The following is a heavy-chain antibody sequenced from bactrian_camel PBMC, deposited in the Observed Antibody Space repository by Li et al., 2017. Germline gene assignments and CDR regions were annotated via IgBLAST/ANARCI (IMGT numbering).Heavy chain of an antibody. Sequence: VQLVESGGGSVEAGGSLRLSCVASGHVIGYWYMGWFRQAPGKEREGVACINSRFGTSYSDSVKGRFTISKDNAEKPLHLQMNSLKPEDTATYYCAAESEWVGYGVECLDYDYHSWSQGTQVTVS. CDR1: GHVIGYWY. CDR2: INSRFGT. J-gene: IGHJ4*01. V-gene: IGHV3S55*01. D-gene: IGHD3*01. CDR3: AAESEWVGYGVECLDYDYHS.